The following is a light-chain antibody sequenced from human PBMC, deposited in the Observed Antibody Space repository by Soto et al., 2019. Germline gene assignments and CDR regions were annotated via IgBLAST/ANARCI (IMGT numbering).Light chain of an antibody. CDR3: QQYGSSPFT. J-gene: IGKJ3*01. Sequence: EIVLTQSPGTLSLSPGERATLSCRASQSVSILGWYQQRPGQAPRLLIYAASSRATGIPERFSGSGSGTDFTLTISRLEPEDFAVYYCQQYGSSPFTFGPGT. CDR1: QSVSI. CDR2: AAS. V-gene: IGKV3-20*01.